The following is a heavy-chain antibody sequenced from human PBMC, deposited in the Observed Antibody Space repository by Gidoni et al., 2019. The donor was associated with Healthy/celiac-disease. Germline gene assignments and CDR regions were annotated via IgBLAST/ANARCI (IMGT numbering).Heavy chain of an antibody. Sequence: EVQLVESGGGLVQPGGSLRLSCAASGFTVSSYWMSWVRQAPGKRLEWVANIKQDGSEKYYVDSVKGRFTISSDNAKNSLYLQLNSLRAEYTAVYYCASGGLGDYEDGMYVWGQGTTVTVSS. CDR2: IKQDGSEK. V-gene: IGHV3-7*01. CDR3: ASGGLGDYEDGMYV. J-gene: IGHJ6*02. CDR1: GFTVSSYW. D-gene: IGHD4-17*01.